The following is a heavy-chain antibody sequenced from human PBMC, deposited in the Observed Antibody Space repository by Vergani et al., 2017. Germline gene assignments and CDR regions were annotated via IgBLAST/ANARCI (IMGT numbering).Heavy chain of an antibody. V-gene: IGHV3-23*01. D-gene: IGHD5-12*01. CDR2: ISGSGGST. J-gene: IGHJ6*02. CDR3: AKAKPRNSGYDYLYYYHAMDV. CDR1: GFTFNHYA. Sequence: EVQLLESGGDLVQPGGSLRLSCAASGFTFNHYAMNWVRQAPGKGLEWVSGISGSGGSTYYAGSVKGRFTISRDSSKNTLYLQMNSLSAGDTALYYCAKAKPRNSGYDYLYYYHAMDVWGQGTTVTVSS.